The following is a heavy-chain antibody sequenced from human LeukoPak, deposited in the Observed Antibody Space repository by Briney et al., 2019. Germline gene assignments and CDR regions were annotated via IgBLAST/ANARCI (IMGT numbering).Heavy chain of an antibody. V-gene: IGHV3-23*01. D-gene: IGHD2-2*01. CDR1: GFTFSSYA. CDR2: ISGSGGST. Sequence: PGGSLRLSCAASGFTFSSYAMRWVRQAPGKGLEWVSAISGSGGSTYYADSVKGRFTISRDNSKNTLYLQMNSLRAEDTAVYYCAKVCGGSTSCYGSYYYYGMDVWGQGTTVTVSS. J-gene: IGHJ6*02. CDR3: AKVCGGSTSCYGSYYYYGMDV.